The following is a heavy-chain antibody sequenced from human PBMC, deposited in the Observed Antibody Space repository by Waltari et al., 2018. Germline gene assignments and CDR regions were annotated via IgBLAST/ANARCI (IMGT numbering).Heavy chain of an antibody. J-gene: IGHJ4*02. CDR3: AKAYELFIGY. D-gene: IGHD3-22*01. V-gene: IGHV3-30*02. Sequence: QVQLAESGGGVVQPGGSLRLSCAASGFTFSSYGMHWVRQAPGKGLEWVAFIRYDGSNKYYADSVKGRFTISRDNSKNTLYLQMNSLRAEDTAVYYCAKAYELFIGYWGQGTLVTVSS. CDR1: GFTFSSYG. CDR2: IRYDGSNK.